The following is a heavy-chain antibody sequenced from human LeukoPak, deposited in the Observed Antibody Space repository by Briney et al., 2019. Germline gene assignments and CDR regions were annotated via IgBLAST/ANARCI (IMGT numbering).Heavy chain of an antibody. CDR3: AKELWFGEYSFDY. Sequence: PGGSLRLSCAASGFTFSSYGMHWVRLAPGKGLEWVAVISYDGSNKYYADSVKGRFTISRDNSKNTLYLQMNSLRAENTAVYYCAKELWFGEYSFDYWGQGTLVTVSS. CDR2: ISYDGSNK. D-gene: IGHD3-10*01. J-gene: IGHJ4*02. V-gene: IGHV3-30*18. CDR1: GFTFSSYG.